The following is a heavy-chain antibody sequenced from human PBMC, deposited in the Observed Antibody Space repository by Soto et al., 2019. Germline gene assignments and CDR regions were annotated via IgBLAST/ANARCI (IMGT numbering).Heavy chain of an antibody. CDR1: GFTFSSYG. V-gene: IGHV3-30*18. D-gene: IGHD2-8*01. CDR3: TKPMAICTNGVCYMYYFDY. J-gene: IGHJ4*02. Sequence: QVQLVESGGGVVQPGRSLRLSCAASGFTFSSYGMHWVRQAPGKGLEWVAVISYDGSNKYYADSVKGRFTISRDNSNNTLYLQMNSLRAEDTAVYYCTKPMAICTNGVCYMYYFDYWGQGTLVTVSS. CDR2: ISYDGSNK.